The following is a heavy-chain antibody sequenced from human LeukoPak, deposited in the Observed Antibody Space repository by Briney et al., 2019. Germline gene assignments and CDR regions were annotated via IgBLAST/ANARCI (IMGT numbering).Heavy chain of an antibody. Sequence: SVKVSCKASGGTFSSYAISWMRQAPGQGLEWMGRIIPIFGTANYAQKFQGRVTITTDESTSTAYMELSSLRSEDTAVYYCARDGDPNTATLDYWGQGTLVTVSS. V-gene: IGHV1-69*05. CDR3: ARDGDPNTATLDY. CDR2: IIPIFGTA. J-gene: IGHJ4*02. CDR1: GGTFSSYA. D-gene: IGHD5-18*01.